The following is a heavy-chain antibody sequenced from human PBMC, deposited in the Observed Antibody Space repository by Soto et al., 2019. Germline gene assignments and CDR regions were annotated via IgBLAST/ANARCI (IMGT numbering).Heavy chain of an antibody. CDR2: IIPIFGTA. D-gene: IGHD6-6*01. Sequence: ASVKVSCKASGGTFSSYAISWVRQAPGQGLEWMGGIIPIFGTANYAQKFQGRVTITADKSTSTAYMELSSLRSEDTAVYYCATASSFYYYYGMDVWGQGTTVTVSS. V-gene: IGHV1-69*06. CDR3: ATASSFYYYYGMDV. CDR1: GGTFSSYA. J-gene: IGHJ6*02.